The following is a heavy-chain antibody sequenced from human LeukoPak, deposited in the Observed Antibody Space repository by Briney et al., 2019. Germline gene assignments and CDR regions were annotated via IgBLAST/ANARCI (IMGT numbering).Heavy chain of an antibody. D-gene: IGHD3-9*01. Sequence: GGSLRLSYAASGFTFSSYAMSWVRQAPGKGLEWVSAINGSGGSTYYADSVKGRFTISRDNSKNPLYLQMNSLRAEDTAVYYSESSDILSGYGRDVWGQGTTVTGSS. CDR2: INGSGGST. CDR1: GFTFSSYA. J-gene: IGHJ6*01. V-gene: IGHV3-23*01. CDR3: ESSDILSGYGRDV.